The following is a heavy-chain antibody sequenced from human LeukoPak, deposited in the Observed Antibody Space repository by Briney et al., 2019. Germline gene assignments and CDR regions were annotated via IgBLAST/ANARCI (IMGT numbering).Heavy chain of an antibody. Sequence: GGSLRLSCAASGFTFSGYAMSWVRQAPGKGLEWVSAISGSGGSTYYADSVKGRFTISRDNSKNTLYLQTNSLRAEDTAVYYCAKDNYYDSSGCFDYWGQGTLVTVSS. CDR3: AKDNYYDSSGCFDY. V-gene: IGHV3-23*01. CDR1: GFTFSGYA. D-gene: IGHD3-22*01. CDR2: ISGSGGST. J-gene: IGHJ4*02.